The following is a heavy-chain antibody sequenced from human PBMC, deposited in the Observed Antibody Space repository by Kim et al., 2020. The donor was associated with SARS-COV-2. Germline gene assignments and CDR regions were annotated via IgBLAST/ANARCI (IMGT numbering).Heavy chain of an antibody. CDR3: ARDRVRGATVTDLYYYYGMDV. CDR1: GYTFTSYY. D-gene: IGHD4-17*01. Sequence: ASVKVSCKASGYTFTSYYIHWVRQAPGEGLEWMGMINPRGDSTSYTQKLKGRVAMTRDTSTSTVYMELSSLKSEDTAVYYCARDRVRGATVTDLYYYYGMDVWGQGTTVTVSS. J-gene: IGHJ6*02. CDR2: INPRGDST. V-gene: IGHV1-46*04.